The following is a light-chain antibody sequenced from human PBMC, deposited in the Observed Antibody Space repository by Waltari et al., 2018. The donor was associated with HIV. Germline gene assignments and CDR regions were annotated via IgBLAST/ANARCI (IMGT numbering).Light chain of an antibody. V-gene: IGLV1-51*01. J-gene: IGLJ2*01. CDR2: DNT. Sequence: QSVLTQSPSVSAAPGQMVTISCSGSLSNIGNNYVSWYQHFPGAAPKLLIYDNTRLPVGIPDRFSASKSGTSVTLGITGLQTGDEADYYCATWDASLRGVVFGGGTKLTVL. CDR1: LSNIGNNY. CDR3: ATWDASLRGVV.